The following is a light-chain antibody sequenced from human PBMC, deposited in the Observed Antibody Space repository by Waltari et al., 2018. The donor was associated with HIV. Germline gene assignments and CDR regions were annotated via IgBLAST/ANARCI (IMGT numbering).Light chain of an antibody. CDR2: EVS. Sequence: QSALTQPASVSGSHGTSITIACTGTSSDGGGYNYVSWYQQHPGKAPKLKIYEVSNRPSGVSNRFSGSKSGNTASLTISGLQAEDEADYYCSSYTSSSTLVFGGGTELTVL. CDR1: SSDGGGYNY. J-gene: IGLJ2*01. CDR3: SSYTSSSTLV. V-gene: IGLV2-14*01.